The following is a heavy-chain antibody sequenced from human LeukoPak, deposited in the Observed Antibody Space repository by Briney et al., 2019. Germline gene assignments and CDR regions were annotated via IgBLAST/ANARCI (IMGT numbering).Heavy chain of an antibody. V-gene: IGHV3-11*01. CDR2: ISSSGSTI. D-gene: IGHD3-3*01. Sequence: GGSLRLSCVASGFTFSDYYMSWIRQAPGKGLEWVSYISSSGSTIYYADSVKGRFTISRDNAKNSLYLQMNSLRAEDTAVYYCARRYFWSGYYTDYYYYYMDVWGKGTTVTVSS. CDR1: GFTFSDYY. CDR3: ARRYFWSGYYTDYYYYYMDV. J-gene: IGHJ6*03.